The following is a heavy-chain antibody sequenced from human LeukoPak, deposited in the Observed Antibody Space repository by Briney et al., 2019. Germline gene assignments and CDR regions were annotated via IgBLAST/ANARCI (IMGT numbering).Heavy chain of an antibody. J-gene: IGHJ5*02. Sequence: NPGGSLRLSCAASGFTFSDYYMSWIRQAPGKGLEWVSDISSSGSTIYYADPVKGRFTISRDNAKNSLYLQMNSLRAEDTAVYYCATDSRKYTSSSLRGRISWGRGTLVTVSS. V-gene: IGHV3-11*04. D-gene: IGHD6-6*01. CDR2: ISSSGSTI. CDR1: GFTFSDYY. CDR3: ATDSRKYTSSSLRGRIS.